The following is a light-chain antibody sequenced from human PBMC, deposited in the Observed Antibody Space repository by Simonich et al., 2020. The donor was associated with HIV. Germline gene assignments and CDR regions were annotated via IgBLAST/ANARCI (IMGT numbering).Light chain of an antibody. CDR3: QHREA. CDR1: QSVSSN. Sequence: EIVMTQSPATLSVSPGERATLSCRASQSVSSNLAWYQQKPGQAPRLLIYDASNRATDIPARFSGSGSGTDFTLTISSLEPEDFAVYYCQHREAFGPGTKVDIK. CDR2: DAS. V-gene: IGKV3-11*01. J-gene: IGKJ3*01.